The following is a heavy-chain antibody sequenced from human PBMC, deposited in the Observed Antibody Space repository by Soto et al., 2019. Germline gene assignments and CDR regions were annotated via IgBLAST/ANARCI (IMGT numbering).Heavy chain of an antibody. CDR2: IYWDDDK. J-gene: IGHJ4*02. CDR1: GFSLSTSGVG. V-gene: IGHV2-5*02. D-gene: IGHD6-13*01. Sequence: QITLKESGPTLVKPTQTLTLTCTFSGFSLSTSGVGVGWIRQPPGKALEWLALIYWDDDKRYSPSLKSSLTITKATSNNHVVLTMTNMDPVDTATYYCAHSPIAAAGTPGDYWGQGTLVTVSS. CDR3: AHSPIAAAGTPGDY.